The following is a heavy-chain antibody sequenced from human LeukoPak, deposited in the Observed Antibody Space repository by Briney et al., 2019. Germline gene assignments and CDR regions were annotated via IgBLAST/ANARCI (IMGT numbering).Heavy chain of an antibody. Sequence: GGSLRLSCVASGFTFSSYSMNWVRQAPGKGLEWVASISSSSSYIYYADSVKGRFTFSRDNAKSSLSLQMNSLRAEDTAVYYCARDGEVGVGRWFDPWGQGTLVTVSS. J-gene: IGHJ5*02. CDR3: ARDGEVGVGRWFDP. D-gene: IGHD1-26*01. CDR1: GFTFSSYS. CDR2: ISSSSSYI. V-gene: IGHV3-21*01.